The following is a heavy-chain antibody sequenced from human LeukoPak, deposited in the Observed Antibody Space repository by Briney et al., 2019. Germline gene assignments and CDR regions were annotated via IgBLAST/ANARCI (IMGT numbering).Heavy chain of an antibody. V-gene: IGHV4-34*01. CDR2: INHSGST. D-gene: IGHD3-9*01. Sequence: SETLSLTCAVYGGSFSGYYWSWIRQPPGKGLEWIGEINHSGSTNYNPSLKSRLTISVDTSKNQFSLKLSSVTAAGTAVYYCAREGVYYDILAAYYRPYYFDFWGQGTLVTVYS. J-gene: IGHJ4*02. CDR3: AREGVYYDILAAYYRPYYFDF. CDR1: GGSFSGYY.